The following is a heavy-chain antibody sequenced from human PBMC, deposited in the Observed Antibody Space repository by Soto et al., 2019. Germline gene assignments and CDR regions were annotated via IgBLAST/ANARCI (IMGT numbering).Heavy chain of an antibody. D-gene: IGHD5-18*01. CDR1: GFTFSSYG. CDR2: ISYDGTNK. V-gene: IGHV3-30*18. Sequence: QVQLVESGGGVVQPGRSLRLSCAASGFTFSSYGMHWVRQAPGKGLEWVALISYDGTNKYYADSVKGRFTISRDNSKNTLYRQMNSLRAEDTAVYYCAKDSGRGYNYGQHWFGPWGQGTLVTVSS. CDR3: AKDSGRGYNYGQHWFGP. J-gene: IGHJ5*02.